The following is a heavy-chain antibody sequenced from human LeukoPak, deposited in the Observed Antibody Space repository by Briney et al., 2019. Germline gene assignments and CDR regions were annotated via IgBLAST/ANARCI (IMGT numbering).Heavy chain of an antibody. Sequence: GASVKVSCKASGYTFTGYYMHWVRQAPGQGLEWMGWINPNSGGTNYAQKFQGRVTMTRDTSISTAYMELSSLRSEDTAVYYCARERVDCTNGVCYTPRRNWFDPWGQGTLVTVSS. CDR3: ARERVDCTNGVCYTPRRNWFDP. D-gene: IGHD2-8*01. CDR1: GYTFTGYY. CDR2: INPNSGGT. V-gene: IGHV1-2*02. J-gene: IGHJ5*02.